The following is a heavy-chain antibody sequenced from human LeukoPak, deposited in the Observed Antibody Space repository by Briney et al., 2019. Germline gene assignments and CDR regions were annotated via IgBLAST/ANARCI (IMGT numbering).Heavy chain of an antibody. V-gene: IGHV3-23*01. D-gene: IGHD5-12*01. CDR2: ISDTGGST. CDR3: ARDISGYLGRSDY. J-gene: IGHJ4*02. Sequence: GGSLRLSCAASGFTFSSYAMSWVRQAPGKGLGWVSAISDTGGSTYYADSVKGRFTISRDNSKNTLHLQMNSLRAEDTAVYYCARDISGYLGRSDYWGQGTLVTVSS. CDR1: GFTFSSYA.